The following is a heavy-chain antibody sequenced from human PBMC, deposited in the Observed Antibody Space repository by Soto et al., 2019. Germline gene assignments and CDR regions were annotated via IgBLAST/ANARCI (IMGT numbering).Heavy chain of an antibody. J-gene: IGHJ6*02. D-gene: IGHD6-13*01. CDR2: ISAYNGNT. Sequence: ASVKVSCKASGGTFSSYGISWVRQAPGQGLEWMGWISAYNGNTNYAQKLQGRVTMTTDTSTSTAYMELRSLRSDDTAVYYCARPAAAGTWMDVWGQGTTVTVSS. CDR3: ARPAAAGTWMDV. V-gene: IGHV1-18*01. CDR1: GGTFSSYG.